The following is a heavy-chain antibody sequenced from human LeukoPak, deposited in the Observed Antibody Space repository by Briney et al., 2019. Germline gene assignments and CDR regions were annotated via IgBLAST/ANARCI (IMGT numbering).Heavy chain of an antibody. Sequence: SETLSLTCTVSGGSISSYYWSWIRQPPGKGLEWIGYIYYSGSTNYNPSLKSRVTISVDTSKNQFSLKLSSVTAADTAVYYCARAGSVGYVPHNWFDSWGQGTLVTVSS. V-gene: IGHV4-59*01. CDR1: GGSISSYY. D-gene: IGHD1-1*01. CDR2: IYYSGST. J-gene: IGHJ5*01. CDR3: ARAGSVGYVPHNWFDS.